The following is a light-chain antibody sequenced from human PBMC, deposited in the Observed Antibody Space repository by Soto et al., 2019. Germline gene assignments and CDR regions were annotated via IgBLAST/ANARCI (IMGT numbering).Light chain of an antibody. CDR3: QQYKDDAWT. V-gene: IGKV1-5*01. J-gene: IGKJ1*01. CDR1: QRIDRY. Sequence: DIQLTQSPSTLSASVGDRVTITCRASQRIDRYLAWYQQKPGKAPKLLVYDASTLEGGVPSRFSGSGSATEFILIISSLQPDDFATYYCQQYKDDAWTFGQGTKVDTK. CDR2: DAS.